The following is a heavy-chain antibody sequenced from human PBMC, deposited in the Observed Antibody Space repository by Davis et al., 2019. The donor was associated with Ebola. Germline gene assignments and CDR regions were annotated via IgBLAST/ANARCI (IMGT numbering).Heavy chain of an antibody. Sequence: SETLSLTCAVYGGSFSGYYWSWIRQPPGKGLEWIGEINHSGSTNYNPSLKSRVTISVDTSKNQFSLKLSSVTAADTAVYYCASDLGWFDPWGQGTLVTVSS. CDR2: INHSGST. CDR1: GGSFSGYY. J-gene: IGHJ5*02. CDR3: ASDLGWFDP. V-gene: IGHV4-34*01.